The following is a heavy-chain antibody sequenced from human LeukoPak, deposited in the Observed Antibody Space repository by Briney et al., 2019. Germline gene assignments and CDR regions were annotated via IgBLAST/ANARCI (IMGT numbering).Heavy chain of an antibody. D-gene: IGHD6-19*01. CDR1: GGSISSGSHF. CDR2: VDYSGTI. CDR3: ARGRLARIPYFDS. Sequence: PSQTLSLTCSVFGGSISSGSHFWSWIRQLPGKGLEWLGYVDYSGTIYYNSSLESRLTLSVDTSNNQFSLDLRSMTAADTAVYYCARGRLARIPYFDSWGQGALVAVSS. V-gene: IGHV4-31*03. J-gene: IGHJ4*02.